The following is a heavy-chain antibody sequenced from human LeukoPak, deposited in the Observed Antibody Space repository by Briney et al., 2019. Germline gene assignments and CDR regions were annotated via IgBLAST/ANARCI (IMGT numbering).Heavy chain of an antibody. CDR2: SRDKASRYTT. V-gene: IGHV3-72*01. D-gene: IGHD2-15*01. J-gene: IGHJ4*02. Sequence: GGSLRLSCAASGFTSSDHYMDWIRQAPGKGLEWVGRSRDKASRYTTEYAASAEGRFILSRDDLKNSLYLQLNSLTIEDTAVYYCARGFCSGGTCYSGTHWGQGTLVTVSS. CDR1: GFTSSDHY. CDR3: ARGFCSGGTCYSGTH.